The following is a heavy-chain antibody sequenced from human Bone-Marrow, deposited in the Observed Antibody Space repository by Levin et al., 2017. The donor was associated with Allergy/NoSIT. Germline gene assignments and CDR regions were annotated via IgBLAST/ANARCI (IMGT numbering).Heavy chain of an antibody. J-gene: IGHJ6*02. CDR2: INPNSGGT. D-gene: IGHD6-19*01. CDR3: ARDEDLTHQWLGKDKDFYYYGMDV. V-gene: IGHV1-2*06. CDR1: GYTFNNYY. Sequence: GESLKISCKASGYTFNNYYIHWVRQAPGQGLEWMGRINPNSGGTNYAQKFQGRVIMTRDTSISTAYMELMTLGSDDTAIYYCARDEDLTHQWLGKDKDFYYYGMDVWGQGTTVTVSS.